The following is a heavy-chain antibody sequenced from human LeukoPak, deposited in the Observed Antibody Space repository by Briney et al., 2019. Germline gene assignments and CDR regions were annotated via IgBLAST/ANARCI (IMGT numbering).Heavy chain of an antibody. V-gene: IGHV4-4*07. CDR3: ARLRSGTADY. CDR2: FYTGGST. D-gene: IGHD3-10*01. J-gene: IGHJ4*02. CDR1: GGSISSYY. Sequence: SETLSLTCSVTGGSISSYYWSWIRQPAGKGLEWIGRFYTGGSTNYNPSLKSRVTMSVDTSKNQFSLRLSSVTAADTAVYYCARLRSGTADYWGQETLVTVSS.